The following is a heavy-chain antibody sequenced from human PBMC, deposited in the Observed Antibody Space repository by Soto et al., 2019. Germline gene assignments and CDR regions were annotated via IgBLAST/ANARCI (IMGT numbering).Heavy chain of an antibody. J-gene: IGHJ4*02. V-gene: IGHV4-39*07. CDR2: IYHSGST. Sequence: SETLSLTCTVSGGSVSSSSCYWGWIRQPPGKGLEWIGYIYHSGSTYYNPSLKSRVTISVDTSKNQFSLKLNSVISADTAVYYCARGHRDGYRSGSLDSWGRGTLVTVSS. CDR3: ARGHRDGYRSGSLDS. D-gene: IGHD5-12*01. CDR1: GGSVSSSSCY.